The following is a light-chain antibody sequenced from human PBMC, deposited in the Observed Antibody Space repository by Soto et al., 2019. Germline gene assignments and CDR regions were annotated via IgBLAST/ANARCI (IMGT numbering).Light chain of an antibody. CDR2: DVS. CDR1: SSDVGGYSY. J-gene: IGLJ1*01. Sequence: QSVLTQPASVSGSPGQSITISCTGTSSDVGGYSYVSWYQQHPGKAPTLMIYDVSNRPSGVSNRFSGSKSGNTASLTISGLQAEDEADYYCSSYTSSSTLDVFGTGTKVTVL. V-gene: IGLV2-14*01. CDR3: SSYTSSSTLDV.